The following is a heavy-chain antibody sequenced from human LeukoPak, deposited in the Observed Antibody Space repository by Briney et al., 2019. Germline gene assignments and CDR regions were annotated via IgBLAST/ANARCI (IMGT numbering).Heavy chain of an antibody. CDR1: ELAFKNVW. J-gene: IGHJ4*02. CDR3: ITEPHDYGDFTFGY. CDR2: ISSKSDGGTT. V-gene: IGHV3-15*01. Sequence: GGSLRLSCGASELAFKNVWMSWVRQAPGKGLEWVGRISSKSDGGTTDYAAPAKGRFTVSRDDSTNTLSLQMSGLKAEDTALYFCITEPHDYGDFTFGYWGQGTLVTVSS. D-gene: IGHD4-17*01.